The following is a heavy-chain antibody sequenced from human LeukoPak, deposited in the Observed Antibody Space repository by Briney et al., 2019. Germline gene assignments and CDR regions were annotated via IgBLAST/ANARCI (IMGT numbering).Heavy chain of an antibody. J-gene: IGHJ5*02. D-gene: IGHD1-26*01. CDR2: IYYSGST. CDR1: AGSISSSSYY. CDR3: ARQPGGASFDP. V-gene: IGHV4-39*01. Sequence: PSETLSLTCTVSAGSISSSSYYWGWIRQPPGKGLEWIGSIYYSGSTYYNPSLKSRVTISVDTSKNQFSLKLSSVTAADTAVYYCARQPGGASFDPWGQGTLVTVSS.